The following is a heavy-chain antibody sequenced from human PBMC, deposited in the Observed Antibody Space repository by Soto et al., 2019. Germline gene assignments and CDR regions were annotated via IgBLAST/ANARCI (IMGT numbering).Heavy chain of an antibody. Sequence: GGSLRLSCAASGFTFSSYAMSWVRQAPGKGLEWVSAISGSGGSTYYADSVKGRLTISRDYSKNTLYLQMNSLRAEDTAVYYCAKDETGYSSSLDYWGQGTLVTVSS. CDR3: AKDETGYSSSLDY. V-gene: IGHV3-23*01. J-gene: IGHJ4*02. CDR1: GFTFSSYA. D-gene: IGHD6-13*01. CDR2: ISGSGGST.